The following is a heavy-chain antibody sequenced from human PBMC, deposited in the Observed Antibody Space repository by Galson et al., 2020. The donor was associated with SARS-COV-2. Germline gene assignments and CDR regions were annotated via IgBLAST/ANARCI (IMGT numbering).Heavy chain of an antibody. CDR1: GLTFSRFW. Sequence: GGSLRLSCAVSGLTFSRFWMSWVRQTPGKGMEWVANIKEDGSVKNYVDFVKGRFTISRDNAQTSLYLQMNSLRPEDTAVYYCASGGHLDYWGPGALVTVSS. D-gene: IGHD3-16*01. CDR3: ASGGHLDY. V-gene: IGHV3-7*01. CDR2: IKEDGSVK. J-gene: IGHJ4*02.